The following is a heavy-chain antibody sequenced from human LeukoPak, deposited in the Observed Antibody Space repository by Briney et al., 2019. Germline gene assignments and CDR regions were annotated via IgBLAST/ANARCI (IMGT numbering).Heavy chain of an antibody. D-gene: IGHD5-12*01. CDR2: IKHDGSEK. Sequence: GGSLRLSCAASGFIFTNYFMSWVRQAPGKGLEWVASIKHDGSEKYYVDSVRGRFTISRDNTMNSLYLQMNSLRAEDTAVYYCARSVDIDYWGQGTLVTVSS. V-gene: IGHV3-7*01. J-gene: IGHJ4*02. CDR3: ARSVDIDY. CDR1: GFIFTNYF.